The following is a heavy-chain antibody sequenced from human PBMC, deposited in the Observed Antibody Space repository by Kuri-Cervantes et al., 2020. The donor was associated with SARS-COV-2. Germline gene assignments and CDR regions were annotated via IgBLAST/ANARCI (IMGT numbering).Heavy chain of an antibody. V-gene: IGHV3-23*01. CDR2: FGVSGNTT. CDR3: ARARSPAAAIDY. J-gene: IGHJ4*02. D-gene: IGHD6-13*01. CDR1: GFTVSDFY. Sequence: GESLKISCAASGFTVSDFYMSWVRQAPGKGLEWVSTFGVSGNTTYYADSVKGRFTISRDNSKNTVDLHMNNLRADDTGVYYCARARSPAAAIDYWGQGTLVTVSS.